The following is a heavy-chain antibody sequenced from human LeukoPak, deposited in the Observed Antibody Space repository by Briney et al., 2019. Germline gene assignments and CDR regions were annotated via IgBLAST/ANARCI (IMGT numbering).Heavy chain of an antibody. D-gene: IGHD2-21*01. CDR3: VKGGGYYSLFGDY. V-gene: IGHV3-9*03. Sequence: GGSLRLSCAASGFTFDDYAMHWVRQAPGKGLEWVSGISWNSGSIGYADSVKGRFTISRDKFKNTVYLEVNSVRAEDMAVYYCVKGGGYYSLFGDYWGQGTLVTVSS. CDR1: GFTFDDYA. CDR2: ISWNSGSI. J-gene: IGHJ4*02.